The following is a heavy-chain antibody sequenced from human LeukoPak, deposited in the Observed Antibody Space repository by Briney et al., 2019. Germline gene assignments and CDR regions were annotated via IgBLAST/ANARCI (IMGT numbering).Heavy chain of an antibody. V-gene: IGHV3-7*01. J-gene: IGHJ6*03. Sequence: GGSLRLSCAASGFTFSSYWMSWVRQAPGKGLGWVANIKQDGSEKYYVDSVKGRFTISRDNAKNSLYLQMNSLRAEDTAVYYCARGAVTIFGVVTPDYYYYMDVWGKGTTVTVSS. CDR2: IKQDGSEK. CDR3: ARGAVTIFGVVTPDYYYYMDV. CDR1: GFTFSSYW. D-gene: IGHD3-3*01.